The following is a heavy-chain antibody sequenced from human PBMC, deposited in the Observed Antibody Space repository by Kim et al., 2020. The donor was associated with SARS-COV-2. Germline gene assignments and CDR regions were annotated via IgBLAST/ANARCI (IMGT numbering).Heavy chain of an antibody. Sequence: GGSLRLSCAASGFTFAGYAMTWVRQAPGMGLEWVSIISGSGSSAYYADSVRGRFTISRDNSKNTLYLQMNSLRAEDTAVYYCAAGLHDSSGYYYPFDYWGQGTLVTVSS. J-gene: IGHJ4*02. CDR2: ISGSGSSA. D-gene: IGHD3-22*01. V-gene: IGHV3-23*01. CDR3: AAGLHDSSGYYYPFDY. CDR1: GFTFAGYA.